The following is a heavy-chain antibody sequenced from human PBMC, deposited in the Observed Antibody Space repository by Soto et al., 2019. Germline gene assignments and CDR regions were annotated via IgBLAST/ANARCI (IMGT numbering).Heavy chain of an antibody. CDR3: ARMYYDYVWGSYSGMDV. V-gene: IGHV1-18*01. J-gene: IGHJ6*02. D-gene: IGHD3-16*01. CDR2: ISAYNGNT. CDR1: GYTFTSYG. Sequence: QVQLVQSGAEVKKPGASVKVSCKASGYTFTSYGISWVRQAPGQGLAWMGWISAYNGNTNYAQKLQGRVTMTTDASTSTAYMEVRSQRSDDTAVYYCARMYYDYVWGSYSGMDVWGQGTTVTVSS.